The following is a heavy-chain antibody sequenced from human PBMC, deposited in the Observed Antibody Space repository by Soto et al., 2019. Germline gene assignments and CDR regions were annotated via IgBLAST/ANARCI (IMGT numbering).Heavy chain of an antibody. V-gene: IGHV3-33*01. CDR2: IWYDGSNK. D-gene: IGHD3-22*01. Sequence: QVQLVESGGGVVQPGRSLRLSCAASGFTFSNYGMHWVRQAPGKGLEWVAVIWYDGSNKFYADSVKGRFTISRDNSKNTLFLQMNSLRAEVTAVYYSARELHDSSGAFDNWGQGALVTVSS. CDR1: GFTFSNYG. J-gene: IGHJ4*02. CDR3: ARELHDSSGAFDN.